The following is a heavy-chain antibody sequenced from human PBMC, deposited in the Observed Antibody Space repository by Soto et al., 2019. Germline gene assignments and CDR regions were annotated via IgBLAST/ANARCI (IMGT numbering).Heavy chain of an antibody. CDR3: ARDSLGIAVLGTGRSKNNWFDP. Sequence: QVQLQQWGAGLLKPSETLSLICAVYGGSFSGYYWSWIRQPPGKGLEWIGEINHSGRTNYNPSLRRRVTISIDTSKNQFSLKLSSVTAADTAIYYCARDSLGIAVLGTGRSKNNWFDPWGQGTLVTVSS. CDR1: GGSFSGYY. D-gene: IGHD6-19*01. CDR2: INHSGRT. V-gene: IGHV4-34*01. J-gene: IGHJ5*02.